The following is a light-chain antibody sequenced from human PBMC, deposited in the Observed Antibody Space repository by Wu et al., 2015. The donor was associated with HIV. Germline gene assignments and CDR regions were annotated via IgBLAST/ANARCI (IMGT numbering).Light chain of an antibody. CDR3: QQVLTYPYT. CDR1: QSVSTN. V-gene: IGKV3-15*01. J-gene: IGKJ2*01. Sequence: EIVMTQSPATLSVSPGERATLSCRASQSVSTNLAWYQQKPGQSPRLLIYGASIRATGTPARFSGSGSGTVFTLTINSLQPGDFAIYYCQQVLTYPYTFGQGTKVDIK. CDR2: GAS.